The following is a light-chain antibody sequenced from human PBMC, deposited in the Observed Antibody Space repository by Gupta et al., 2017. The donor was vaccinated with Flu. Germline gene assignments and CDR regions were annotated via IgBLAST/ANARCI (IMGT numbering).Light chain of an antibody. V-gene: IGLV2-23*01. CDR1: SSDVGSYNL. Sequence: QSALPQPASVSGSPGQSITISCTGTSSDVGSYNLVSWYQQHPGKAPKLMIYEGSKRPAGVANRFSGSKAGNTASLTISGRQAEDEADYYCCSYAGSSTFVFGTGTKVTVL. CDR2: EGS. J-gene: IGLJ1*01. CDR3: CSYAGSSTFV.